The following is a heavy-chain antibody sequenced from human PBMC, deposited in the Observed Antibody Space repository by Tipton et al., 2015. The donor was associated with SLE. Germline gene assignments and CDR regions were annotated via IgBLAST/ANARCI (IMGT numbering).Heavy chain of an antibody. CDR1: GDSIRNENYY. CDR3: ARTRQQLDGDYYYYMDV. D-gene: IGHD6-13*01. J-gene: IGHJ6*03. CDR2: IYYDETT. Sequence: TLSLTCTFSGDSIRNENYYLGWFRQPPGKGLEWIAAIYYDETTYYNTSLDSRATISVDMSKNQFSLNLRSVTAADTAVYFCARTRQQLDGDYYYYMDVWGKGTTVIVSS. V-gene: IGHV4-39*01.